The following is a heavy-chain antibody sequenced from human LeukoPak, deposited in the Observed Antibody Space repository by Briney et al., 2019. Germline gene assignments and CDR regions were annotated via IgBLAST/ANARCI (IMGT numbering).Heavy chain of an antibody. Sequence: PGGSLRLSCVVSGFNVRDNGMHWVRQAPGKGLEWATFIEYDENKKHYADSVKGRFTISRDHSSNTVYLQMSSLRTEDTALYFCARDFWRDSADWGQGTLVTVSS. CDR3: ARDFWRDSAD. J-gene: IGHJ4*02. V-gene: IGHV3-30*02. CDR2: IEYDENKK. D-gene: IGHD3-3*01. CDR1: GFNVRDNG.